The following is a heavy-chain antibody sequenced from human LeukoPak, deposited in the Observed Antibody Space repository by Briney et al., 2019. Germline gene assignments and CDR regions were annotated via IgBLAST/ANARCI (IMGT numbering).Heavy chain of an antibody. CDR2: ISSSSSYI. CDR1: GFTFSSYS. D-gene: IGHD1-14*01. J-gene: IGHJ4*02. Sequence: GGSLRLSCAASGFTFSSYSMNWVRQAPGKGLEWVSSISSSSSYIYYADSVRGRFTISRDNAKNSLYLQMNSLRAEDTAVYYCAQASPEGSFDYWGQGTLVTVSS. CDR3: AQASPEGSFDY. V-gene: IGHV3-21*01.